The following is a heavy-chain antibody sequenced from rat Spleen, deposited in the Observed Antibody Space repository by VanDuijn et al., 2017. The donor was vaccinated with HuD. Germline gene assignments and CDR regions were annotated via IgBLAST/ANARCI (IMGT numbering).Heavy chain of an antibody. J-gene: IGHJ3*01. V-gene: IGHV5-46*01. CDR1: GFTFSSFP. D-gene: IGHD4-3*01. CDR2: VSSNGNNI. CDR3: TREIIRGTSDWFAD. Sequence: EVQLVESGGGLVQPGRSMKLSCAASGFTFSSFPMAWVRQAPTMGLEWVATVSSNGNNIYYRDSVKGRFTISRDYANSTQYLQMNSLRSEDTATYYCTREIIRGTSDWFADWGQGTLVTVSS.